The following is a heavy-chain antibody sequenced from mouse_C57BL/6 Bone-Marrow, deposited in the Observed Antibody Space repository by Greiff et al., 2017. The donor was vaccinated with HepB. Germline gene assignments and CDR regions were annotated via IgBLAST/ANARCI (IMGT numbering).Heavy chain of an antibody. D-gene: IGHD1-1*01. V-gene: IGHV1-80*01. Sequence: VQLQQSGAELVKPGASVKISCKASGYAFSSYWMNWVKQRPGKGLEWIGQIYPGDGDTNYNGKFKGKATLTADKSSSTAYMQLSSLTSEDSAVYFGAREDYYGTLDYWGQGTTLTVSS. CDR1: GYAFSSYW. J-gene: IGHJ2*01. CDR2: IYPGDGDT. CDR3: AREDYYGTLDY.